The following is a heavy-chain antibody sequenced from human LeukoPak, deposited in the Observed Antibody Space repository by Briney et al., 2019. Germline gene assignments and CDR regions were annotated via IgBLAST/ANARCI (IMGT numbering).Heavy chain of an antibody. V-gene: IGHV3-48*04. CDR1: GFTFSSYS. CDR2: ISSSSSTI. CDR3: ARDRRAPFYYYYYMDV. J-gene: IGHJ6*03. Sequence: GGSLRLSCAASGFTFSSYSMNWVRQAPGKGLEWVSYISSSSSTIYYADSVTGRFTISRDNAKNSLYLQMNSLRAEDTAVYYCARDRRAPFYYYYYMDVWGKGTTVTVSS.